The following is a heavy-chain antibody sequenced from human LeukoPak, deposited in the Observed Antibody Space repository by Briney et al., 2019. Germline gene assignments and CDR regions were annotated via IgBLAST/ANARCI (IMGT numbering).Heavy chain of an antibody. CDR3: ARPLGRSSSWYY. CDR2: ISHSGST. J-gene: IGHJ4*02. D-gene: IGHD6-13*01. Sequence: SETLSLTCAVYGGSFSGYYWSWIRQPPGKGLEWIGEISHSGSTNYNPSLKSRVTISVDTSKNQFSLKLSSVTAADTAVYYCARPLGRSSSWYYWGQGTLVTVSS. V-gene: IGHV4-34*01. CDR1: GGSFSGYY.